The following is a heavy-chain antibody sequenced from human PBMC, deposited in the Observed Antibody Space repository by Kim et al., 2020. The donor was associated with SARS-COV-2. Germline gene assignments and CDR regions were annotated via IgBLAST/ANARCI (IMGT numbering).Heavy chain of an antibody. D-gene: IGHD2-15*01. CDR3: SGVDIADCIGGSCYSAWFDP. Sequence: SETLSLTCTVSGGSISSYYWSWIRQPAGKGLEWIGRIYTSGSTNYNPSLKSRVTMSVDTSKNQFSLKLSSVTAADTAVYYCSGVDIADCIGGSCYSAWFDPGGQGTLVTVSS. CDR2: IYTSGST. J-gene: IGHJ5*02. V-gene: IGHV4-4*07. CDR1: GGSISSYY.